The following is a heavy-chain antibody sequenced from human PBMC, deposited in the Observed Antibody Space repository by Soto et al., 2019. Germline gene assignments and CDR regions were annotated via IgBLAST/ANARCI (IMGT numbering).Heavy chain of an antibody. CDR3: AGLWFGELLGPFDY. J-gene: IGHJ4*02. V-gene: IGHV3-30-3*01. D-gene: IGHD3-10*01. CDR1: GFTFSSYA. CDR2: ISYDGSNK. Sequence: GGSLRLSCAASGFTFSSYAMHWVRQAPGKGLEWVAVISYDGSNKYYADSVKGRFTISRDNSKNTLYLQMNSLRAEDTAVYYCAGLWFGELLGPFDYWGQGTLVTVSS.